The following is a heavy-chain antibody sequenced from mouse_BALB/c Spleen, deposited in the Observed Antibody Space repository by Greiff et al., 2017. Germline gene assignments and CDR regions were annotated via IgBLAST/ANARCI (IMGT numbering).Heavy chain of an antibody. J-gene: IGHJ4*01. D-gene: IGHD3-1*01. CDR3: ARGGLPYAMDY. CDR1: GFTFSSYA. CDR2: ISSGGST. Sequence: VQRVESGGGFVKPGGSLKLSCAASGFTFSSYAMSWVRQTPEKRLEWVASISSGGSTYYPDSVKGRFTISRDNARNILYLQLSSLRAEDTAMYYSARGGLPYAMDYWGQGTSDTVSS. V-gene: IGHV5-6-5*01.